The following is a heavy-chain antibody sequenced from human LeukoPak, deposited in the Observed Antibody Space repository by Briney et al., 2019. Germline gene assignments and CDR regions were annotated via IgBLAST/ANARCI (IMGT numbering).Heavy chain of an antibody. CDR3: ATSGGDYYYYSLDV. CDR1: GYTFTGYY. Sequence: ASVKVSCKASGYTFTGYYMHWVRQAPGQGLEWMGGIIPVLGTTNYAQTFQNKVTITAGESTSTTYMELSSLTSEDTAVSYCATSGGDYYYYSLDVWGKGTPVTISS. J-gene: IGHJ6*03. V-gene: IGHV1-69*13. CDR2: IIPVLGTT. D-gene: IGHD3-16*01.